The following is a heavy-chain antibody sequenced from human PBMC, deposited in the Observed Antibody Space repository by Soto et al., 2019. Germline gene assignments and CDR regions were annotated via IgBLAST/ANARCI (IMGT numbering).Heavy chain of an antibody. CDR3: ARLYSSGWYGPGRY. J-gene: IGHJ4*02. Sequence: PGGSLRLSCAASGFTFDDYGMSWVRQAPGKGLEWVSGINWNGGSTGYAESVKGRFTISRDNAKNSLYLQMNRLRAEDTALYYCARLYSSGWYGPGRYWGQGTLVTVSS. CDR1: GFTFDDYG. D-gene: IGHD6-19*01. V-gene: IGHV3-20*04. CDR2: INWNGGST.